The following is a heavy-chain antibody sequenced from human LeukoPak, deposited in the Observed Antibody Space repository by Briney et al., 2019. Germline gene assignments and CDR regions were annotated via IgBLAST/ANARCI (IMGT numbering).Heavy chain of an antibody. CDR1: GGSISSHY. CDR2: IYHSGST. Sequence: SETLSLTCTVSGGSISSHYWSWIRQPPGKGLEWIGYIYHSGSTNYNSSLKSRVTISVDTSKNQFSLNLRSATAADTAVYYCARLGGTYDAFDIWGQGTMVTVSS. CDR3: ARLGGTYDAFDI. J-gene: IGHJ3*02. V-gene: IGHV4-59*11. D-gene: IGHD1-26*01.